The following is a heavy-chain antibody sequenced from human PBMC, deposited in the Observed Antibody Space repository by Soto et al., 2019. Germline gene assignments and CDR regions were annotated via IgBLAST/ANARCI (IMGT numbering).Heavy chain of an antibody. CDR2: IYPGDSDT. CDR1: GYDFTSYW. Sequence: GESLKISCKTSGYDFTSYWLGWVRQKPGKGLEWMAMIYPGDSDTRDSPSFQGQVTISADKSTSTAYLQWSNLKASDTAMYYCARRRSSTAFDIWGQGTTVTVSS. D-gene: IGHD2-2*01. V-gene: IGHV5-51*01. J-gene: IGHJ3*02. CDR3: ARRRSSTAFDI.